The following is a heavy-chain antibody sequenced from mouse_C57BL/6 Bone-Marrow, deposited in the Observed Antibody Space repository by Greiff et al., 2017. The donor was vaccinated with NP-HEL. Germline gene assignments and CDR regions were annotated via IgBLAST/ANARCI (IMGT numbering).Heavy chain of an antibody. V-gene: IGHV2-5*01. CDR1: GFSLTSYG. CDR3: AKKSYYGPYFDV. Sequence: VQLVESGPGLVQPSQSLSITCTVSGFSLTSYGVPWVRQSPGKGLEWLGVIWRGGGTDYNAALMSRLSITKDNSKSQVFFKMNSLQADDTAIYYCAKKSYYGPYFDVWGTGTTVTVSS. J-gene: IGHJ1*03. CDR2: IWRGGGT. D-gene: IGHD1-1*01.